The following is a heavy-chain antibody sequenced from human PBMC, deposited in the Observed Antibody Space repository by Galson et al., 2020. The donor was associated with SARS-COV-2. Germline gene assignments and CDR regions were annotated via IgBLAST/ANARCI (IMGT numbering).Heavy chain of an antibody. V-gene: IGHV5-10-1*01. J-gene: IGHJ5*02. D-gene: IGHD3-10*01. CDR1: GYTFSTYG. Sequence: GESLKISCQASGYTFSTYGISWVRQMPGKGLEWVGRIDPSDSYTKYSPSFQGHVSISADKSISTAYLQWSSLKASDTAMYYCARHFSGLLLNWFDPWGQGTLVTVSS. CDR3: ARHFSGLLLNWFDP. CDR2: IDPSDSYT.